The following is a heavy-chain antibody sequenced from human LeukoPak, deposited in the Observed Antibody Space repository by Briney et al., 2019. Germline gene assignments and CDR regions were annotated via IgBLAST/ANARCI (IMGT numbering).Heavy chain of an antibody. CDR1: GSSFTSYW. CDR3: ARELGRYRSSWSPFDS. V-gene: IGHV5-51*01. J-gene: IGHJ4*02. CDR2: IYPGDSDT. D-gene: IGHD6-13*01. Sequence: GESLQISCKGSGSSFTSYWIGWVRQVPGKGLEWMGIIYPGDSDTRYSPSFQGQVTISADKSISTAYLQWSSLKASHPAMSSCARELGRYRSSWSPFDSSGQGTLVTVSS.